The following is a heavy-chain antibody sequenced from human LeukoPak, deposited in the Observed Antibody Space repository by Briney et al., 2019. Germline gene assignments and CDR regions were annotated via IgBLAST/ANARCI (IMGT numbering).Heavy chain of an antibody. CDR3: ARDSWELLDY. CDR1: GGSISSGSYY. CDR2: IYTSGST. V-gene: IGHV4-61*02. Sequence: SQTLSLTCTISGGSISSGSYYWSWIRQPAGKGLEWIGRIYTSGSTNYNPSLKSRVTISVDTSKNQFSLELSSVTAADTAVYYCARDSWELLDYWGQGTLVTVSS. D-gene: IGHD1-26*01. J-gene: IGHJ4*02.